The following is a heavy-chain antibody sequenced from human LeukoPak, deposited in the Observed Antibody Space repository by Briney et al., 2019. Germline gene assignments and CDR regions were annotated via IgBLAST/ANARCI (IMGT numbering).Heavy chain of an antibody. CDR2: ISSSSSYI. V-gene: IGHV3-21*01. Sequence: GGSLRLSCAASGFTFSSYSMNWVRQAPGKGLEWVSSISSSSSYIYYADSVKGRFTISRENAKNSLYLQMNSLRAEDTAVYYCARDLLVGAHFDYWGQGTLVTVSS. CDR3: ARDLLVGAHFDY. J-gene: IGHJ4*02. CDR1: GFTFSSYS. D-gene: IGHD1-26*01.